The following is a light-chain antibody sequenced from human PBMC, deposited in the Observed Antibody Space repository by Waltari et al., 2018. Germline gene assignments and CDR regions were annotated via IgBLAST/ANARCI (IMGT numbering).Light chain of an antibody. Sequence: EIVLTQSPGTLSLSPGERATLSCRASQSVNNNYLAWYQAKPGQAPRLLIYGISLRATGVPDRFSGGGSGTDFTLTISRLEPEDVAVYYCQHYGGSPKYTFGQGTKLEIK. CDR3: QHYGGSPKYT. CDR2: GIS. V-gene: IGKV3-20*01. CDR1: QSVNNNY. J-gene: IGKJ2*01.